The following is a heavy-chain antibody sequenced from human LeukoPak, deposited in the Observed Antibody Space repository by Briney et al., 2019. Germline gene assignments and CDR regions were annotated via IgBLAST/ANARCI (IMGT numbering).Heavy chain of an antibody. V-gene: IGHV1-46*01. Sequence: ASVKVSCTASGYTFTSYYMHWARQAPGQGLEWMGIINPSGGSTSYAQKFQGRVTMTRDTSTSTVYMELSSLRSEDTAVYYCARDGIGVGVVAANRFYYYGMDVWGQGTTVTVSS. J-gene: IGHJ6*02. CDR2: INPSGGST. CDR3: ARDGIGVGVVAANRFYYYGMDV. CDR1: GYTFTSYY. D-gene: IGHD2-15*01.